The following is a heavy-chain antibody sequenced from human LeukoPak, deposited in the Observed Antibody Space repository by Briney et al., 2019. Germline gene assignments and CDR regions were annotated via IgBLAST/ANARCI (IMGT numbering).Heavy chain of an antibody. CDR1: GFTFSSYE. CDR3: ARARRSGGITMVRGVKDRGWFDS. D-gene: IGHD3-10*01. V-gene: IGHV3-30*02. J-gene: IGHJ5*01. CDR2: IRYDGSNK. Sequence: GGSLRLSCAASGFTFSSYEMNWVRQAPGKGLEWVTFIRYDGSNKYYADSVKGRFTISRDNSKNTLYLQMNSLRAEDTAVFYCARARRSGGITMVRGVKDRGWFDSWGQGILVTVSS.